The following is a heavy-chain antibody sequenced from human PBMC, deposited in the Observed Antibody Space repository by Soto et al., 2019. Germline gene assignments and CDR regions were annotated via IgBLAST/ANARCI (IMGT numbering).Heavy chain of an antibody. CDR3: VRLIGNSWLDF. V-gene: IGHV6-1*01. Sequence: PSQTLSLTCAISGDSVSSSRVSWNWIRQSPSRGLEWLGRTYYRSKWYNDYAESVKSRITTNPDTSKNQFSLHLNSVTPEDTAVYYCVRLIGNSWLDFWGQGTLVTSP. J-gene: IGHJ5*01. D-gene: IGHD1-26*01. CDR2: TYYRSKWYN. CDR1: GDSVSSSRVS.